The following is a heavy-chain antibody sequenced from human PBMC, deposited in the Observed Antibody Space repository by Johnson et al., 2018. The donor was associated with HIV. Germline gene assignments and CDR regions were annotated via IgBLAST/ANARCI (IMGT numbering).Heavy chain of an antibody. Sequence: QVQLVESGGGVVQPGRSLRLSCAASGFTFSSYGMHWVRQAPGKGLEWVAVIYSGDTTYYADSVKGRFTISRDNSKNTLYLQMNSLKTEDTALYYCTTGYTTASPNAFDIWGQGSMVTVSS. J-gene: IGHJ3*02. CDR3: TTGYTTASPNAFDI. CDR2: IYSGDTT. V-gene: IGHV3-NL1*01. D-gene: IGHD5-12*01. CDR1: GFTFSSYG.